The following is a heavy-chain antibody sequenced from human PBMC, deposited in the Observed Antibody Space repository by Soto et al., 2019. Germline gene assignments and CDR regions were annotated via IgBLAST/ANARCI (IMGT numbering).Heavy chain of an antibody. CDR2: IYPGDSDT. CDR3: ARHSVPPFGVDYYGSGSSDHRPRPYYFDY. D-gene: IGHD3-10*01. J-gene: IGHJ4*02. CDR1: GYSFTSYW. Sequence: GESLKISCKGSGYSFTSYWIGWVRQMPGKGLEWMGIIYPGDSDTRYSPSFQGQVTISADKSISTAYLQWSSLKASDTAMYYCARHSVPPFGVDYYGSGSSDHRPRPYYFDYWGQGTLVTVSS. V-gene: IGHV5-51*01.